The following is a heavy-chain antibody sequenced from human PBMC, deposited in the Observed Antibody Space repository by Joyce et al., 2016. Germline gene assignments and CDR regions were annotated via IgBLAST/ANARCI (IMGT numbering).Heavy chain of an antibody. CDR1: GYTFTNFD. J-gene: IGHJ4*02. Sequence: QVQLVQSGAEVKKPGASVKVSCKASGYTFTNFDINWVRQAPGQGLEWLGWMTPNSGYTGYAQKFQGRVTLTRDTSISTAYMELSSLTSEDTAVYFCARNKYNTGDFDFWGQGTPVTVSS. V-gene: IGHV1-8*01. CDR3: ARNKYNTGDFDF. D-gene: IGHD7-27*01. CDR2: MTPNSGYT.